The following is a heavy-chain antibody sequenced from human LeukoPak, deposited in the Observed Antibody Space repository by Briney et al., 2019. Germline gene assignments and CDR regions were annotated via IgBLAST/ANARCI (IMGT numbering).Heavy chain of an antibody. CDR2: TYHSDYT. Sequence: SGTLSLTCTVSGDSITSSHWWRWIRQSPGKGLEWIGNTYHSDYTNYNPSLKGRATISVDKSKNQLSLKVISVTAADTAMYYCARDSKSTADAFDIWGQGTMVTVSS. D-gene: IGHD5/OR15-5a*01. CDR1: GDSITSSHW. V-gene: IGHV4-4*02. CDR3: ARDSKSTADAFDI. J-gene: IGHJ3*02.